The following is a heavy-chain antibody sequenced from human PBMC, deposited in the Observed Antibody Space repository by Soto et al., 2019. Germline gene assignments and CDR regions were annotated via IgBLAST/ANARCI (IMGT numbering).Heavy chain of an antibody. V-gene: IGHV1-18*01. Sequence: QVQLVQSGAEVKKPGASVKVSCKASGYTFTSYGISWVRQAPGQGLEWMGWISAYNGNTNYAQKLQGRVTMTTDTSTSTAYMEVRSLGSDDTAGYYCPSVVWNEKEYFQHWGQGTLVTVSS. CDR2: ISAYNGNT. CDR3: PSVVWNEKEYFQH. D-gene: IGHD1-1*01. CDR1: GYTFTSYG. J-gene: IGHJ1*01.